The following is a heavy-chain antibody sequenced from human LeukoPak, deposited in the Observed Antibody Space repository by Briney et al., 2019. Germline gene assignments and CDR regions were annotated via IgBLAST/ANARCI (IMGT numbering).Heavy chain of an antibody. CDR2: INRDGST. D-gene: IGHD4/OR15-4a*01. V-gene: IGHV3-74*01. J-gene: IGHJ5*02. CDR3: VSEGGDYGDP. CDR1: GFTFTSNW. Sequence: PGGSLRLSCVASGFTFTSNWMHWVRHGPGKGLVWVSRINRDGSTNYADSVKGRFTISRDNAKNTLYLQMNSLSAEDTAVYYCVSEGGDYGDPWGQGTLVTVSS.